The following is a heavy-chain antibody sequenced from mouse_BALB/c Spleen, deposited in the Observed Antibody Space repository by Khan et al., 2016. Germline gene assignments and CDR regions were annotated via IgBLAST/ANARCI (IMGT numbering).Heavy chain of an antibody. Sequence: EVELVESGGGLVQPGESLKLSCESNEYEFPSHDMSWVRKTPEKRLELVAAINSDGGNTYYPDTVKGRFSISRDNAKNTLYLQMSSLKSEDTAMYYCARRITTVVVRVYAMDYWGQGTSVTVSS. V-gene: IGHV5-2*03. D-gene: IGHD1-1*01. J-gene: IGHJ4*01. CDR1: EYEFPSHD. CDR3: ARRITTVVVRVYAMDY. CDR2: INSDGGNT.